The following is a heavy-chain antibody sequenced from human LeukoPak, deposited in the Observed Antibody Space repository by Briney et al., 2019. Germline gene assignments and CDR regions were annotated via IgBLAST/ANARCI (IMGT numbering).Heavy chain of an antibody. CDR3: ARPARGSTNDVFDI. Sequence: SETLSLTCTVSGGSISSSSYYWGWIRQPPGKGLEWIGSIYYSGNTYDNPSLKSRVTTSVATSKNQFSLKLSSVTAADTAVYYCARPARGSTNDVFDIWGQGTMVTVSS. CDR2: IYYSGNT. D-gene: IGHD1-26*01. CDR1: GGSISSSSYY. V-gene: IGHV4-39*01. J-gene: IGHJ3*02.